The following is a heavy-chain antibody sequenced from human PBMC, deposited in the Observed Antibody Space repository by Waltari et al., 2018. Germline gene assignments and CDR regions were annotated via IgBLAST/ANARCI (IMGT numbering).Heavy chain of an antibody. Sequence: EVQLVESGGGLVKPGGSMRLPWAASGFTFSSYSMNWVRQAPGKGLEWVSSISSSSSYIYYADSVKGRFTISRDNAKNSLYLQMNSLRAEDTAVYYCARGVEIAAAAHDYWGQGTLVTVSS. CDR3: ARGVEIAAAAHDY. J-gene: IGHJ4*02. V-gene: IGHV3-21*01. CDR1: GFTFSSYS. D-gene: IGHD6-13*01. CDR2: ISSSSSYI.